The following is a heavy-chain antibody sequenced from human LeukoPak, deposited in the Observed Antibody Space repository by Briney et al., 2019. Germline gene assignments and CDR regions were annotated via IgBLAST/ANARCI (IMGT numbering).Heavy chain of an antibody. D-gene: IGHD7-27*01. CDR1: GGSISSYY. V-gene: IGHV4-59*01. J-gene: IGHJ6*02. Sequence: SETLSLTCTVSGGSISSYYWSWIRQPPGKGMEWIGYIYYSGSTNYNPSLKSRVTISVDTSKNQFSLKLSSVTAADTAVYYCARSGAMYTPSRYGMDVWGQGTTVTVSS. CDR2: IYYSGST. CDR3: ARSGAMYTPSRYGMDV.